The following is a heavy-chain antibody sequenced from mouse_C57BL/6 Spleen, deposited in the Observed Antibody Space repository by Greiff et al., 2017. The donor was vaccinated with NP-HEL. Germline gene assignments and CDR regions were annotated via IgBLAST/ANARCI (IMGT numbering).Heavy chain of an antibody. D-gene: IGHD1-1*01. V-gene: IGHV5-9-1*02. CDR3: TRDYYGSIGV. Sequence: DVHLVESGEGLVKPGGSLKLSCAASGFTFSSYAMSWVRQTPEKRLEWVAYISSGGDYIYYADTVKGRFTISRDNARNTLYLQMSSLKSEDTAMYYCTRDYYGSIGVWGTGTTVTVSS. CDR2: ISSGGDYI. J-gene: IGHJ1*03. CDR1: GFTFSSYA.